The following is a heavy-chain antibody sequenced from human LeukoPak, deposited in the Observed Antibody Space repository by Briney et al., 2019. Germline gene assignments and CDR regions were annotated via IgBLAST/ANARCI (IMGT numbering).Heavy chain of an antibody. J-gene: IGHJ6*02. D-gene: IGHD3-9*01. CDR1: GFTFSSYA. Sequence: PGRPLRLSCAASGFTFSSYAMHWVRQAPGKGLEWVAVISYDGSNKYYADSVKGRFTISRDNSKNTLYLQMNSLRAEDTAVYYCARDWVLRYFDWYTPYGMDVWGQGTTVTVSS. CDR2: ISYDGSNK. V-gene: IGHV3-30-3*01. CDR3: ARDWVLRYFDWYTPYGMDV.